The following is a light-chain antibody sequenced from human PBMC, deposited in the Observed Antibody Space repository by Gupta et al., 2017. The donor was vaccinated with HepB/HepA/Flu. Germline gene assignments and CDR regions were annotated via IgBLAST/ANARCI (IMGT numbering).Light chain of an antibody. CDR2: QDS. J-gene: IGLJ2*01. CDR3: QAWDGSTAV. Sequence: SYELTQPPSVSVSPGQTASISCSGDDLGDKYACWYQQKPGQSPILVIYQDSKRPSGIPERFSGSNSGNTATLXIXGTQAMXEADYYCQAWDGSTAVFGGGTKLTVL. CDR1: DLGDKY. V-gene: IGLV3-1*01.